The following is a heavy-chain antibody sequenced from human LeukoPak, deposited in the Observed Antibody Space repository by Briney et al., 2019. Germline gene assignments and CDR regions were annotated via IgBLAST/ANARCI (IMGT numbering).Heavy chain of an antibody. CDR3: ARDQYSYAHAAH. CDR2: ISGSGGST. D-gene: IGHD5-18*01. CDR1: GFTFSSYA. Sequence: PGGSLRPSCAASGFTFSSYAMSWVRQAPGKGLEWVSAISGSGGSTYYADSVKGRFTISRDNSKNTLHLQMNSLRAEDTAVYYCARDQYSYAHAAHWGQGTLVTVSS. J-gene: IGHJ4*02. V-gene: IGHV3-23*01.